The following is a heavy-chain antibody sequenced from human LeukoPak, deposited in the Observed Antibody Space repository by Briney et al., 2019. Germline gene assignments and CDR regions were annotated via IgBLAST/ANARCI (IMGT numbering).Heavy chain of an antibody. D-gene: IGHD1-26*01. CDR3: ARDYSGSYYLILDY. CDR1: GFTFSSYW. V-gene: IGHV3-7*01. CDR2: IKEDGSEK. J-gene: IGHJ4*02. Sequence: GGSLRLSCAASGFTFSSYWMTWVRQAPGKGLEWVANIKEDGSEKYYVDSVKGRFTISRDNAKNSLHLQMNSLRAEDTAVYYCARDYSGSYYLILDYWGQGTLVTVSS.